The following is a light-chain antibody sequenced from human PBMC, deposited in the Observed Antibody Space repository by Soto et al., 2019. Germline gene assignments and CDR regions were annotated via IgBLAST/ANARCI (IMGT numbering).Light chain of an antibody. V-gene: IGKV3-20*01. J-gene: IGKJ4*01. CDR3: QQYGSSPT. CDR2: DAS. CDR1: QSVSNNY. Sequence: EIVLTRSPGTLSLSPGERATLSCRASQSVSNNYLAWYQKKPGQAPRLLIYDASSRATDIPDRFSGSGSGTDFTLTISRLEPEDFGVFYCQQYGSSPTFGGGTKVEIK.